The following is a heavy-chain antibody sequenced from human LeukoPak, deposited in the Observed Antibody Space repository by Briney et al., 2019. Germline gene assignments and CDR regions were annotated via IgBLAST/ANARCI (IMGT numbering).Heavy chain of an antibody. CDR1: GFTVSSNY. CDR3: TRGMDHINYAWFDP. V-gene: IGHV3-21*06. Sequence: GGSLRLSCAASGFTVSSNYMSWVRQAPGKRLEWVSSIFGSRDSISYANSVKGRFTISRDNAENSLYLQMDSLRVEDTAVYYCTRGMDHINYAWFDPWGQGTLVIVSS. CDR2: IFGSRDSI. J-gene: IGHJ5*02. D-gene: IGHD4-11*01.